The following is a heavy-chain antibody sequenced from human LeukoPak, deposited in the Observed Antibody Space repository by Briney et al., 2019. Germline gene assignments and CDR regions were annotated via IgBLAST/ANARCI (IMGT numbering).Heavy chain of an antibody. Sequence: SETLSLTCTVSGGSISSYYWSWIRQPAGKGLEWIGRIYTSGSTNYNPSLKSRVTMSVDKSKNQFSLKLSSVTAADTAVYYCARDNVEGTSYYDFWSGYYGMTDVGGQGTTVTVSS. CDR2: IYTSGST. V-gene: IGHV4-4*07. D-gene: IGHD3-3*01. CDR3: ARDNVEGTSYYDFWSGYYGMTDV. J-gene: IGHJ6*02. CDR1: GGSISSYY.